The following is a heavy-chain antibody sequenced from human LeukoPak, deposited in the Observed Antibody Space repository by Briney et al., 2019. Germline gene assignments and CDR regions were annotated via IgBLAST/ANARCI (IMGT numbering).Heavy chain of an antibody. J-gene: IGHJ4*02. CDR2: IGGGGPTT. Sequence: GGSLRLSCAASGVTFSSYAMSWVRQAPAKGLEWVSTIGGGGPTTDYADSVKDRFTISRDNSKNTLYLQMNSLRAEDTAVYFCARGFLGGTDQYFDSWGQGTLVTVSS. D-gene: IGHD6-19*01. V-gene: IGHV3-23*01. CDR3: ARGFLGGTDQYFDS. CDR1: GVTFSSYA.